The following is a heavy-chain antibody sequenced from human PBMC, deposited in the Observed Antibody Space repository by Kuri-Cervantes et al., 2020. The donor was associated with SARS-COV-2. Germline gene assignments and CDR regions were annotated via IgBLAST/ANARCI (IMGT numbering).Heavy chain of an antibody. CDR1: GFTFSSYE. Sequence: GGSLRLSCAASGFTFSSYEMNWVRQAPGKGLEWVSYISSSGSTIYYAGSVKGRFTISRDNAKNSLYLQMNSLRAEDTAVYYCAKGPSESFGYWGQGTLVTVSS. CDR2: ISSSGSTI. CDR3: AKGPSESFGY. V-gene: IGHV3-48*03. J-gene: IGHJ4*02. D-gene: IGHD3-10*01.